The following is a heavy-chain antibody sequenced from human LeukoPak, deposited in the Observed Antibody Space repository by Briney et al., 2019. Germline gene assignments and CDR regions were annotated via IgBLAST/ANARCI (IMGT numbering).Heavy chain of an antibody. J-gene: IGHJ4*02. CDR1: GFTFSSYA. V-gene: IGHV3-30-3*01. CDR2: ISYDGSNK. CDR3: ARGGVLRFLEWLSPYDY. D-gene: IGHD3-3*01. Sequence: GGSLRLSCAASGFTFSSYAMHWVRQAPGKGLEWVAVISYDGSNKYYADSVKGRFTISRDNSKNTLYLQMNSLRAEDTAVYYCARGGVLRFLEWLSPYDYWGQGTLVTVSS.